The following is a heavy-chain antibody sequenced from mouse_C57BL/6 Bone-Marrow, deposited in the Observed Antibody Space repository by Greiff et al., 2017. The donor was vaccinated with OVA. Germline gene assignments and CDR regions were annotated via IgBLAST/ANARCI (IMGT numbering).Heavy chain of an antibody. CDR3: ARHATTGRTWYFDV. CDR2: LSHGGGST. V-gene: IGHV5-12*01. Sequence: EVKLMESGGGLVQPGGSLKLSCAASGFTFSDYYMYWVRQTPEKRLEWVAYLSHGGGSTYYPDTVQGRFTISRDNAKNTLYLQMSRLKSEDTAMYYCARHATTGRTWYFDVWGTGTTVTVSS. D-gene: IGHD6-1*01. J-gene: IGHJ1*03. CDR1: GFTFSDYY.